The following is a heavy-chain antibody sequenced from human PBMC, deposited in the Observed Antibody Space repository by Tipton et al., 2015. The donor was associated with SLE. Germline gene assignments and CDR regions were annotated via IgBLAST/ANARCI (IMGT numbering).Heavy chain of an antibody. J-gene: IGHJ3*02. CDR3: AGDSGEIAFDI. Sequence: TLSLTCTVSGGSISSYYWSWIRQPPGKGLEWIGRIYHSGSTFYNPSLKSRVTISVDTSKNQFSLKLSSVTAADTAVYYCAGDSGEIAFDIWGQGTMVTVSS. CDR2: IYHSGST. V-gene: IGHV4-59*04. D-gene: IGHD3-10*01. CDR1: GGSISSYY.